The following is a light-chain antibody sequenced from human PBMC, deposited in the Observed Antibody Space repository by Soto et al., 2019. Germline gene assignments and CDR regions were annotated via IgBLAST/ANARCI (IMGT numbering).Light chain of an antibody. CDR1: SRDVGGYSY. V-gene: IGLV2-14*03. Sequence: QSALTQPASVSGSPGQSITISCTGTSRDVGGYSYVSWYQQHPGKAPKLMIYDVNNRPSGVSDRFSGSKSGNTASLTISGLQAEDESDHYCSSFTSYSTLVFGGGTKVTVL. J-gene: IGLJ2*01. CDR3: SSFTSYSTLV. CDR2: DVN.